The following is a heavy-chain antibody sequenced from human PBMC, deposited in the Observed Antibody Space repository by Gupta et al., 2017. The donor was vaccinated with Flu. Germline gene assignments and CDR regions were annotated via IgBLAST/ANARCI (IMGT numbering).Heavy chain of an antibody. D-gene: IGHD6-13*01. CDR1: GGSISSYY. CDR3: AIAGYISSWSLFDY. CDR2: IYYSGST. J-gene: IGHJ4*02. V-gene: IGHV4-59*01. Sequence: QVQLQESGPGLVKPSETLSLTCTVSGGSISSYYWSWIRQPPGKGLEWIGYIYYSGSTNYNPSLKSRVTISVDTSKNQFSLKLSSVTAADTAVYYCAIAGYISSWSLFDYWGQGTLVTVYS.